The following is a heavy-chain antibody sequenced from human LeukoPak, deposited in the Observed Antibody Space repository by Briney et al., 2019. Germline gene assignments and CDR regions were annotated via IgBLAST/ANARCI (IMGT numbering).Heavy chain of an antibody. CDR2: IYYTGST. J-gene: IGHJ5*02. V-gene: IGHV4-59*01. CDR3: ARGFYDSSGYSNCFDP. CDR1: GDSISSSY. Sequence: SETLSLTCTVSGDSISSSYWSWIRQPPGKTLEWIGYIYYTGSTNYNPSLKSRVTMSIDTSKNQFSLNLNSVTAADTAVYYCARGFYDSSGYSNCFDPWGQGTLVTVSS. D-gene: IGHD3-22*01.